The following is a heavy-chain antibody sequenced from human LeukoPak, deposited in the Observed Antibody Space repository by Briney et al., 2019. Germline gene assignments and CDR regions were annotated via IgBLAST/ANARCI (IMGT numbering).Heavy chain of an antibody. CDR2: IYYSGST. CDR1: GGSISSYY. CDR3: ARHDNKRYYYYMDV. V-gene: IGHV4-59*01. D-gene: IGHD1-1*01. J-gene: IGHJ6*03. Sequence: SETLSLTCTVSGGSISSYYWSWIRQPPGKGLEWIGYIYYSGSTNYNPSLKSRVTISVDTSKNQFSLKLSSVTAADTAVYYCARHDNKRYYYYMDVWGKGTTVTISS.